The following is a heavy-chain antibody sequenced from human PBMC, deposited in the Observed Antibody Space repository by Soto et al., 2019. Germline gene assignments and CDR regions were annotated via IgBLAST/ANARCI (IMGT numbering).Heavy chain of an antibody. CDR3: AGDDRYYYDSSGYVAFDS. J-gene: IGHJ3*02. CDR2: ISAYNGNT. CDR1: GYTFTSYG. D-gene: IGHD3-22*01. V-gene: IGHV1-18*01. Sequence: GASVKVSCKASGYTFTSYGISWVRQAPGQGLEWMGWISAYNGNTNYAQKLQGRVTMTTDTSTSTAYMELRSLRSDDTAVYYCAGDDRYYYDSSGYVAFDSWGQGTMVTVSS.